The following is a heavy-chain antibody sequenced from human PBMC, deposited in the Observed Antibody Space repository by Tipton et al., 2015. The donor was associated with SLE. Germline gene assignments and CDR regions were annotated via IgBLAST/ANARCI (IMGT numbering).Heavy chain of an antibody. J-gene: IGHJ5*02. CDR1: GGSISSYY. CDR3: ARDIVVVGGWFDP. V-gene: IGHV4-4*07. CDR2: IYTRGST. D-gene: IGHD2-2*01. Sequence: TLSLTCTVSGGSISSYYWSWIRQPAGKGLEWIGRIYTRGSTNYNPSLKSRGTISVDTSKNQFSLKLSSVTAADTAVYYCARDIVVVGGWFDPWGQGTLVTVSS.